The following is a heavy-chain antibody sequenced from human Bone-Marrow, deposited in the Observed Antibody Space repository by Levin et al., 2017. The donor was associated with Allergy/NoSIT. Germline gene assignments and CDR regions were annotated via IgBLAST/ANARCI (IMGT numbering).Heavy chain of an antibody. CDR2: IYYSGST. V-gene: IGHV4-59*12. CDR1: GGSISSYY. CDR3: ARDHTVTTRGYYYYYMDV. Sequence: SETLSLTCTVSGGSISSYYWSWIRQPPGKGLEWIGYIYYSGSTNYNPSLKSRVTISVDTSKNQFSLKLSSVTAADTAVYYCARDHTVTTRGYYYYYMDVWGKGTTVTVSS. D-gene: IGHD4-17*01. J-gene: IGHJ6*03.